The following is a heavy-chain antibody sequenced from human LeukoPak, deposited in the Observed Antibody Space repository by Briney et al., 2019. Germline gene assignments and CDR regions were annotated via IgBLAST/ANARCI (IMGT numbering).Heavy chain of an antibody. CDR2: ISAYNGNT. J-gene: IGHJ4*02. CDR1: GYTFTNYG. Sequence: ASVKVSCKASGYTFTNYGISWVRQAPGQGVEWMGWISAYNGNTNYAQKLQGRVTMTTDTSTSTAYMELRSLRSDDTAVYYCARESPYSSSWYPGDYWGQGTLVAVSS. D-gene: IGHD6-13*01. CDR3: ARESPYSSSWYPGDY. V-gene: IGHV1-18*01.